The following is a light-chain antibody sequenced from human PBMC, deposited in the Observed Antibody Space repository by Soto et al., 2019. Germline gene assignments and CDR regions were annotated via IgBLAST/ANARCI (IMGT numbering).Light chain of an antibody. J-gene: IGKJ1*01. CDR3: QQYNNLPRT. Sequence: EIVMTQSPATLSVSPGERATLSCRASQSVSSNLAWYQQKPGQAPRLLIFGASIRATGIPARFSGSGSGTEFTLTISSLQSEDFAVYYCQQYNNLPRTFGQGTKVEIK. CDR2: GAS. V-gene: IGKV3D-15*01. CDR1: QSVSSN.